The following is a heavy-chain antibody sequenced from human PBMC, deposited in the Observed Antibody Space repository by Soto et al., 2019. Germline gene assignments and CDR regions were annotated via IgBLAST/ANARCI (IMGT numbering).Heavy chain of an antibody. Sequence: GGSLRLSCAASGFTFSNAWMNWVRQAPGKGLEWVGRIKSKTDGGTTDYAAPVKGRFTISRDDSKNTLYLQMNSLKTEDTAVYYCTTTLPSHYDFWSGYYSYWGQGTLVTVSS. D-gene: IGHD3-3*01. CDR1: GFTFSNAW. CDR3: TTTLPSHYDFWSGYYSY. CDR2: IKSKTDGGTT. J-gene: IGHJ4*02. V-gene: IGHV3-15*07.